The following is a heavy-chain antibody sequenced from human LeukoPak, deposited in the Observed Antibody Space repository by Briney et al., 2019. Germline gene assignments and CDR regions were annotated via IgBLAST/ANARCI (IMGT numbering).Heavy chain of an antibody. D-gene: IGHD3-16*02. CDR2: IIPIFGTA. CDR3: ARRGPNYDYVWGSYRFYYYMDV. J-gene: IGHJ6*03. V-gene: IGHV1-69*06. Sequence: ASVKVSCKASGGTFSSYAISWVRQAPGQGLEWMGGIIPIFGTANYAQKFQGRVTITADKSTSTAYMELSSLRSEDTAVYYCARRGPNYDYVWGSYRFYYYMDVWGKGTTVTISS. CDR1: GGTFSSYA.